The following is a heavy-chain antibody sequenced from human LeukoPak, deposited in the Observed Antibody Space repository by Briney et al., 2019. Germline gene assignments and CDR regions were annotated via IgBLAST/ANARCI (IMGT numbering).Heavy chain of an antibody. D-gene: IGHD3-10*01. J-gene: IGHJ4*02. CDR1: GFTFSNYG. Sequence: GGSLRLSCTASGFTFSNYGMHWVRQAPGKGLEWMATISYDGNNNYYTYSVKGRFTISRDNSKNTVNLQMNSLRPEDTAVYYCARDTPSSGFDYWGQGTQVTVSS. CDR3: ARDTPSSGFDY. CDR2: ISYDGNNN. V-gene: IGHV3-30*03.